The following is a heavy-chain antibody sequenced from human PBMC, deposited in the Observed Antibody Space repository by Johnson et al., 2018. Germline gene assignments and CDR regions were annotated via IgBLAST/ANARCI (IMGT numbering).Heavy chain of an antibody. CDR2: ISYDGSNK. V-gene: IGHV3-30*03. CDR3: GRAMDV. Sequence: VQLVQSGGGVVQPGRSLRLSCAASGFTFSSYGMHWVRQAPGKGLEWVAVISYDGSNKYYADSVKGRFTISRDNSKNTLYLQMNSLRAEDTAVYYCGRAMDVWGQGTTVTVSS. J-gene: IGHJ6*02. CDR1: GFTFSSYG.